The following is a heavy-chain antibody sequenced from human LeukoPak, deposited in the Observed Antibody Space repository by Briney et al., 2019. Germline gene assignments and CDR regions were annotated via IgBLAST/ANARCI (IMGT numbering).Heavy chain of an antibody. CDR1: GFTFNNAW. D-gene: IGHD3-10*01. V-gene: IGHV3-15*01. J-gene: IGHJ4*02. CDR3: TTGLTMVRGLMSYSDY. Sequence: PGGALRLSCAASGFTFNNAWMTWVRQAPGKGLEWVGRIKSKTDGGTTDYAAPVKGRFTISRDDSKNTLYLQMNSLKTEDTAVYYCTTGLTMVRGLMSYSDYWGQGTLVTVSS. CDR2: IKSKTDGGTT.